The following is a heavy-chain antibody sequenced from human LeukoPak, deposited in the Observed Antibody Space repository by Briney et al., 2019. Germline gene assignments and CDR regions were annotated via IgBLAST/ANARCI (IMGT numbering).Heavy chain of an antibody. D-gene: IGHD1-26*01. CDR1: GYTLTSYD. CDR2: MNPNSGNT. CDR3: ARVYSGSYWGGNWFDP. Sequence: ASVKVSCKASGYTLTSYDINWVRQATGQGLEWMGWMNPNSGNTGYAQKFQGRVTMTRNTSISTAYMELSSLRSEDTAVYYCARVYSGSYWGGNWFDPWGQGTLVTVSS. J-gene: IGHJ5*02. V-gene: IGHV1-8*01.